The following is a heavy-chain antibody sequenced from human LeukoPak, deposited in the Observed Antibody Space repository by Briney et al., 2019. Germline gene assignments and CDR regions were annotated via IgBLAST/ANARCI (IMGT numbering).Heavy chain of an antibody. CDR2: IRYDGNNK. CDR3: AGDCSSTSCLVGY. V-gene: IGHV3-30*02. J-gene: IGHJ4*02. D-gene: IGHD2-2*01. Sequence: GGSLRLSCAASGFTFSGSGMHWVRQAPGKGLEWVAFIRYDGNNKYLADSVKGRFTISRDNAKNTLYVQMNSLRAEDTAVYYCAGDCSSTSCLVGYWGQGTLVTVSS. CDR1: GFTFSGSG.